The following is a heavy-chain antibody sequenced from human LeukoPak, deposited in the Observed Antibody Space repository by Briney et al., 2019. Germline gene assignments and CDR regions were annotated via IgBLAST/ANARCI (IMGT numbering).Heavy chain of an antibody. Sequence: GGSLRLSCVASGFTFSLYAMNWVRQAPGKGPEWVSYINDESSDIHYAGSVRGRFTISRDDARQTLYLQLSSLRVEDTAVYYCARDTFQPGLIDSWGQGTLVTVSS. CDR1: GFTFSLYA. CDR3: ARDTFQPGLIDS. CDR2: INDESSDI. D-gene: IGHD2-2*01. J-gene: IGHJ4*02. V-gene: IGHV3-21*05.